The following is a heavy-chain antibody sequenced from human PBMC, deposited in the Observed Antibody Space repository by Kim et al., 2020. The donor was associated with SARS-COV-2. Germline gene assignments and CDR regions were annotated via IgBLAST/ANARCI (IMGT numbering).Heavy chain of an antibody. Sequence: GGSLRLSCAASGFTFSNYAMSWVRQAPGKGLEWVSVIYSGGVSTYYADSVKGRFTISRDNSKNTLFLQMNSLRAEDTAVYYCAKDHDYGDYVGDYWGQGT. V-gene: IGHV3-23*03. D-gene: IGHD4-17*01. CDR2: IYSGGVST. CDR3: AKDHDYGDYVGDY. J-gene: IGHJ4*02. CDR1: GFTFSNYA.